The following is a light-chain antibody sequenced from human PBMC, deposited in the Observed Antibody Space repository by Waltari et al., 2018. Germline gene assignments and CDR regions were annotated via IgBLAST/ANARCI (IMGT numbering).Light chain of an antibody. J-gene: IGLJ3*02. CDR3: QHYDSSRTGRPWV. V-gene: IGLV1-40*01. Sequence: SLLTRPPSVSRSPGPRVTISSTAARSPARTGYAVLWYPRLPGTPPKLLIYSTRTRPPGVPARLSGAKKGTSAALAITGRQPEEEADYYCQHYDSSRTGRPWVFGAGTKVTVL. CDR1: RSPARTGYA. CDR2: STR.